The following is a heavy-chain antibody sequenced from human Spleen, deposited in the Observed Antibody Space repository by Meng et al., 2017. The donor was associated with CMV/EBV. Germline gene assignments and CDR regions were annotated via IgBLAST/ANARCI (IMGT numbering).Heavy chain of an antibody. CDR3: ASRGPRRAFDI. J-gene: IGHJ3*02. Sequence: LRLSCTVSGVSVSNDDYHWSWIRQPPGKGLEWIGQLYSTGTDTFNPSLMSRLTISKDTSKNQFSLKLSSVTAADTAVYYCASRGPRRAFDIWGQGTMVTVSS. CDR1: GVSVSNDDYH. D-gene: IGHD1-14*01. CDR2: LYSTGTD. V-gene: IGHV4-61*08.